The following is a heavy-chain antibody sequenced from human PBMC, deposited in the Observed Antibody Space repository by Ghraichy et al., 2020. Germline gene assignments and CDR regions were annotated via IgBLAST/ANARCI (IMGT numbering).Heavy chain of an antibody. CDR3: AREEGYCSSTSCYTELIDP. J-gene: IGHJ5*02. Sequence: SETLSLTCTVSGGSISSGGYYWSWIRQHPGKGLEWIGYIYYSGSTYYNPSLKSRVTISVDTSKNQFSLKLSSVTAADTAVYYCAREEGYCSSTSCYTELIDPWGQGTLVTVSS. CDR2: IYYSGST. D-gene: IGHD2-2*02. V-gene: IGHV4-31*03. CDR1: GGSISSGGYY.